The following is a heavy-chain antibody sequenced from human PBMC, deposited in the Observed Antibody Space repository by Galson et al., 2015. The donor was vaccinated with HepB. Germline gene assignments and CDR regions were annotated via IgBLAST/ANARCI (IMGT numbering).Heavy chain of an antibody. CDR3: TGDMRA. CDR1: EFPLNNVW. CDR2: VRGDGSET. D-gene: IGHD2-2*01. Sequence: SLRLSCAASEFPLNNVWMPWVRQAPGKGLGWVARVRGDGSETSYGDSVKGRFTISRDNAKNTVFLQMNSLRDEDTAMYYCTGDMRAWGHGTLVTVSS. J-gene: IGHJ1*01. V-gene: IGHV3-74*01.